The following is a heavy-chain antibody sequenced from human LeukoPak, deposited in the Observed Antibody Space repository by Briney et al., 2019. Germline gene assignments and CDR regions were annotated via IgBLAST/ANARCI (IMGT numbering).Heavy chain of an antibody. J-gene: IGHJ4*02. CDR3: ARGADYYGSGSYDY. V-gene: IGHV3-30-3*01. CDR1: GFTFSSYA. Sequence: PGGSLRLSCAASGFTFSSYAMHWVRQAPGKGLEWVAVISYDGSNKYYADSVKGRLTISRDNSKNTLYLQMNSLRAEDTAVYYCARGADYYGSGSYDYWGQGTLVTVSS. CDR2: ISYDGSNK. D-gene: IGHD3-10*01.